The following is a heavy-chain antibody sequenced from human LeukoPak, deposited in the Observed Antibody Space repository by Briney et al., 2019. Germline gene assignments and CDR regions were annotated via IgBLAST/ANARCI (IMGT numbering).Heavy chain of an antibody. CDR3: ARHEVEMATNLPHFDY. Sequence: SETLFLTCAVYGGSFSGYYWSWIRQPPGKGLEWIGEINHSGSTNYNPSLKSRVTISVDTSKNQFSLKLSSVTAADTAVYYCARHEVEMATNLPHFDYWGQGTLVTVSS. J-gene: IGHJ4*02. D-gene: IGHD5-24*01. CDR2: INHSGST. V-gene: IGHV4-34*01. CDR1: GGSFSGYY.